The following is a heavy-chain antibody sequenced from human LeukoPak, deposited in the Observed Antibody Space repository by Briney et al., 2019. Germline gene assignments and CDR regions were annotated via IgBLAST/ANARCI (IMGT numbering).Heavy chain of an antibody. Sequence: SETLSLTCTVSGGPFSVSSYNWGWIPRPQGRGLVWFGSIYYSGSTYYNPSLKSRVTISVDTSKTQFSLKLGSVTAADTAVYYCARDWARYCSSTSCYFDYWGQGTLVTVSS. CDR3: ARDWARYCSSTSCYFDY. CDR1: GGPFSVSSYN. J-gene: IGHJ4*02. D-gene: IGHD2-2*01. CDR2: IYYSGST. V-gene: IGHV4-39*07.